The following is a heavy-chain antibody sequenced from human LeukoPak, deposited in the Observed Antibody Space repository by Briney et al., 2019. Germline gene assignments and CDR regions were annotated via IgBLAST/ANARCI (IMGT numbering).Heavy chain of an antibody. V-gene: IGHV4-34*01. CDR1: GGSFSGYY. D-gene: IGHD2-2*03. CDR3: ARGAGYCSSTSCYFDY. J-gene: IGHJ4*02. CDR2: INHSGST. Sequence: PSETLSLTCAVYGGSFSGYYWSWIRQPPGKGLEWIGEINHSGSTNYNPSLKSRVNISVDTSKNQFSLKLSSVTAADTAVYYCARGAGYCSSTSCYFDYWGQGTLVTVSS.